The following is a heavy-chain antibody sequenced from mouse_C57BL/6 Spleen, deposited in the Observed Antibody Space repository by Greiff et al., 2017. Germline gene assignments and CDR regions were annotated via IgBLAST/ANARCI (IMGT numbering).Heavy chain of an antibody. Sequence: EVKLVESGGGLVQPKGSLKLSCAASGFTFNTYAMHWVRQAPGKGLEWVARLSSKSSNQATYYADSVKDRFTISRDDSQSMLYLQMNNLKSEDSAIYSYVAGYGSRIAMDYWGQGTSVTVSS. CDR1: GFTFNTYA. V-gene: IGHV10-3*01. CDR3: VAGYGSRIAMDY. D-gene: IGHD1-1*01. J-gene: IGHJ4*01. CDR2: LSSKSSNQAT.